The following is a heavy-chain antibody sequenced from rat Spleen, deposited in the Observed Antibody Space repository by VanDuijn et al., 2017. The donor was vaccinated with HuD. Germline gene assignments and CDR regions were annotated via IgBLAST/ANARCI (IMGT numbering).Heavy chain of an antibody. CDR3: ARHGWGYGVMDA. CDR2: ISYDGSST. V-gene: IGHV5-7*01. J-gene: IGHJ2*01. CDR1: GFTFSDYY. Sequence: EVQLVESDGGLVQPGRSLKLSCAASGFTFSDYYMAWVRQAPKKGLEWVATISYDGSSTYYRDSVKGRFTISRDNAKSTLYLQMDSLTSEDTATYYCARHGWGYGVMDAWGQGVMVTVSS. D-gene: IGHD4-4*01.